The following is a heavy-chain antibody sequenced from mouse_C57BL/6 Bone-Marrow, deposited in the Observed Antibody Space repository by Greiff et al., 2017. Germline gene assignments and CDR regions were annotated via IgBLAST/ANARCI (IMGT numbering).Heavy chain of an antibody. J-gene: IGHJ3*01. CDR1: GYTFTSYW. D-gene: IGHD1-1*01. Sequence: QVQLKQPGAELVMPGASVKLSCKASGYTFTSYWMHWVKQRPGQGLEWIGVIDPSDSYTNYNQKFKGKATLTVDTSSSTAYMQLSSLTSEDSAVYYCARAGVYYGSSLAWFAYWGQGTLVTVSA. CDR3: ARAGVYYGSSLAWFAY. CDR2: IDPSDSYT. V-gene: IGHV1-59*01.